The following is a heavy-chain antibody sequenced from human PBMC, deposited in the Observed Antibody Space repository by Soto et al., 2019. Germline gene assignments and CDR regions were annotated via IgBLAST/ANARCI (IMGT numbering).Heavy chain of an antibody. V-gene: IGHV3-23*01. D-gene: IGHD1-26*01. CDR2: ISGSAGTT. J-gene: IGHJ4*02. CDR1: GFTFSLFA. CDR3: ANWGKSGSDY. Sequence: GGSLRLSCAASGFTFSLFAMSWVRQAPGKGLEWVSGISGSAGTTYYTDSLKGRFTISRDNSKNTLYLQMNSLRAEDTAVYYCANWGKSGSDYWGQGTLVTFSS.